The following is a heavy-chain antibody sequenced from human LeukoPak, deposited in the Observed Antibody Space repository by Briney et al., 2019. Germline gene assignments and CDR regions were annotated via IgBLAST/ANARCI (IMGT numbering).Heavy chain of an antibody. V-gene: IGHV4-4*07. Sequence: SETLSLTCTVSGGSISSFYWSWIRQPAGKGLEWIGRIYNSGSTNYNPSLKSRVTMSLDTSKNQVSLKLSSVTAADTAVYYRARDRGSGSEGFDPWGQGTLVTVSS. CDR2: IYNSGST. CDR1: GGSISSFY. D-gene: IGHD3-10*01. CDR3: ARDRGSGSEGFDP. J-gene: IGHJ5*02.